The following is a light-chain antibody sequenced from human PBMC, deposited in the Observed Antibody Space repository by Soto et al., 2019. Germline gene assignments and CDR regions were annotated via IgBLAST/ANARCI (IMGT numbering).Light chain of an antibody. J-gene: IGLJ3*02. CDR3: CSYAATFSV. V-gene: IGLV2-14*01. Sequence: QSALTQPASVSGSPGQSITISCTGTSSDVGDYDYVSWYQQHPGKAPKLMIYEVNNRPSGVSNRFSGSKSGNTASLTISGLQAEDEADYYCCSYAATFSVFGGGTKVTVL. CDR1: SSDVGDYDY. CDR2: EVN.